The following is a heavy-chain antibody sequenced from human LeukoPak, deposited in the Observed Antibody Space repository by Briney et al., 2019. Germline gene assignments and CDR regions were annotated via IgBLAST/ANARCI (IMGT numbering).Heavy chain of an antibody. CDR1: GYAFTDYY. V-gene: IGHV1-2*02. CDR2: INPNSGGT. D-gene: IGHD6-6*01. CDR3: ARARWQLVPYFDS. Sequence: ASVKVSCKASGYAFTDYYMHWVRQAPGQGLEWMGWINPNSGGTNFAQKFQGRVAMTRDTSISTAYLELGSLRSDDTAVYFCARARWQLVPYFDSWGQGTLVTVSS. J-gene: IGHJ4*02.